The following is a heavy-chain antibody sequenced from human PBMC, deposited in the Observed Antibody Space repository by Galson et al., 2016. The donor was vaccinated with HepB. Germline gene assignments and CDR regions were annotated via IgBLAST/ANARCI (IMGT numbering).Heavy chain of an antibody. CDR3: ARDDDYVWGTYRYTRTVPQYYFDY. J-gene: IGHJ4*02. D-gene: IGHD3-16*02. Sequence: SLRLSCAASGFTFSSYGMHWVRQAPGKGLEWVAVISYDGSNNFYADSVKGRFTISRDNSKNTLYLQMNSLRAEDTAVYYCARDDDYVWGTYRYTRTVPQYYFDYWGQGTLVTVSS. V-gene: IGHV3-30*03. CDR1: GFTFSSYG. CDR2: ISYDGSNN.